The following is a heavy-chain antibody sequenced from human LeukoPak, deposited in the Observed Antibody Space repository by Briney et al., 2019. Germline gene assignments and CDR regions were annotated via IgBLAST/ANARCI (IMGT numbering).Heavy chain of an antibody. CDR1: GFTVSSNY. CDR2: IYSGGST. Sequence: GGSLRLSCAASGFTVSSNYMSWVRQAPGKGLEWVSVIYSGGSTYYADSVKGRFTISRDNSKNTLYLQMNSLRAEDTAVYYCASTVPWFGESRFDYWGQGTLVTVSS. V-gene: IGHV3-66*02. CDR3: ASTVPWFGESRFDY. J-gene: IGHJ4*02. D-gene: IGHD3-10*01.